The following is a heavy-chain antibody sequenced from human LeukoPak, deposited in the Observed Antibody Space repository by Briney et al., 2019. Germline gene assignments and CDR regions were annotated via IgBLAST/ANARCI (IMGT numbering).Heavy chain of an antibody. CDR2: MNPNSGNT. J-gene: IGHJ4*02. Sequence: GASVKVSCKASGYTFTSYDINWVRQATGQGLEWMGWMNPNSGNTGYAQKFRGRVTITRNTSISTAYMELSSLRSEDTAVYYCARNCGGDCYHDYWGQGTLVTVSS. D-gene: IGHD2-21*01. CDR3: ARNCGGDCYHDY. V-gene: IGHV1-8*03. CDR1: GYTFTSYD.